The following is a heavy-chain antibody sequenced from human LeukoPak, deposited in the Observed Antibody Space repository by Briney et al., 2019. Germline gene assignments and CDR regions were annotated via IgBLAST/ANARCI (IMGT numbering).Heavy chain of an antibody. CDR3: ARDRSDSSGWSLDY. D-gene: IGHD6-19*01. V-gene: IGHV1-2*02. Sequence: ASVKVSCKASGYTFTSYGISWVRQAPGQGLEWMGWINPNSGGTNYAQKFQGRVTMTRDTSISTAYMELSRLRSDDTAVYYCARDRSDSSGWSLDYWGQGTLVTVSS. CDR2: INPNSGGT. J-gene: IGHJ4*02. CDR1: GYTFTSYG.